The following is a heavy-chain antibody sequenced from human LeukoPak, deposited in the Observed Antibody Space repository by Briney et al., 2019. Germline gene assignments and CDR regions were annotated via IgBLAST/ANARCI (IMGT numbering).Heavy chain of an antibody. J-gene: IGHJ4*02. V-gene: IGHV3-43*01. CDR1: GFTFDDYT. D-gene: IGHD4/OR15-4a*01. Sequence: GGSLRLSCAASGFTFDDYTMHWVRQPPGKGLEWVSLTSWDGGSTYYADSVKGRFTISRDNSKNTLYLQMNSLRAEDTAVYYCAKAETMGGRGCDYWGQGTLVTVSS. CDR2: TSWDGGST. CDR3: AKAETMGGRGCDY.